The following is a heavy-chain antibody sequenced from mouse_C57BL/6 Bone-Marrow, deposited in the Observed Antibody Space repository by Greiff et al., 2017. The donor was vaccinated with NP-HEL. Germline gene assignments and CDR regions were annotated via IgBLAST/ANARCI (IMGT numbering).Heavy chain of an antibody. Sequence: VQLQESGAELVMPGASVKLSCKASGYTFTSYWMHWVKQRPGQGLEWIGEIDPSDSYTNYNQKFKGKSTLTVDKSSSTAYMQLSSLTSEDSAVYYCARRDYYYGSSYYYAMDYWGQGTSVTVSS. CDR2: IDPSDSYT. CDR3: ARRDYYYGSSYYYAMDY. V-gene: IGHV1-69*01. CDR1: GYTFTSYW. D-gene: IGHD1-1*01. J-gene: IGHJ4*01.